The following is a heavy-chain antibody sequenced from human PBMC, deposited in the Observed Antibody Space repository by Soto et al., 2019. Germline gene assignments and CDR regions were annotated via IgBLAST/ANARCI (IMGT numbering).Heavy chain of an antibody. CDR3: ARGGPKYCSGGSCYSFAFGWFDP. Sequence: SVKVSCKASGYTFTSYGISWVRQAPGQGLEWMGWISAYNGNTNYAQKLQGRVTMTTDTSTSTAYMELRSLRSDDTAVYYCARGGPKYCSGGSCYSFAFGWFDPWGQGTLVTVSS. CDR1: GYTFTSYG. D-gene: IGHD2-15*01. CDR2: ISAYNGNT. V-gene: IGHV1-18*04. J-gene: IGHJ5*02.